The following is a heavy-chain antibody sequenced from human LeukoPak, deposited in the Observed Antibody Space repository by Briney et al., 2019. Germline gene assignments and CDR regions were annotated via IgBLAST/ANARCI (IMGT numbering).Heavy chain of an antibody. J-gene: IGHJ4*02. CDR2: INPSGGST. CDR1: GYTFTSYY. D-gene: IGHD3-16*01. Sequence: GASVKASCKASGYTFTSYYMHWVRQAPGQGLEWMGIINPSGGSTSYAQKFQGRVTMTRDMSTSTVYMELSSLRSEDTAVYYCARDKYDYVWGHQGIYHYWGQGTLVTVSS. V-gene: IGHV1-46*01. CDR3: ARDKYDYVWGHQGIYHY.